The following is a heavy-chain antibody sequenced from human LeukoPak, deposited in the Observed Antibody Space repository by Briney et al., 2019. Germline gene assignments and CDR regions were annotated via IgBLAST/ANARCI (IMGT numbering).Heavy chain of an antibody. J-gene: IGHJ4*02. CDR3: ARHGRGLQFFEY. V-gene: IGHV4-39*01. Sequence: SETLSLTCTVSGGSISSSYWSWIRQPPGKGLEWIGSIFYSGSTYYTPSLKSRVTISVDTSKNQFSLKLSSVTAADTAVYYCARHGRGLQFFEYWGQGSLVTVSS. CDR1: GGSISSSY. D-gene: IGHD3-3*01. CDR2: IFYSGST.